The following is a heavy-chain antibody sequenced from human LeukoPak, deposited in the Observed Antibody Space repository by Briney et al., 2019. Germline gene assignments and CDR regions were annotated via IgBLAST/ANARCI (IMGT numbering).Heavy chain of an antibody. CDR1: GFTFSSYA. Sequence: GGSLRLSCAASGFTFSSYAMHWVRQAPGKGLVWVAVISYDGSNKYYADSVKGRFTISRDNSKNTLYLQMNSLRAEDTAVYYCARARWELQLDYWGQGTLVTVSS. D-gene: IGHD1-26*01. CDR2: ISYDGSNK. V-gene: IGHV3-30*01. J-gene: IGHJ4*02. CDR3: ARARWELQLDY.